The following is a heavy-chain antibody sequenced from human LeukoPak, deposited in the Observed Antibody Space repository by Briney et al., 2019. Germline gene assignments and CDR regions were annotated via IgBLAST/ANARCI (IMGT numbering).Heavy chain of an antibody. Sequence: SVTLSLTCTVSGGSISSYYWSWIRQPPGKGLEWIGYIYYTGSTNYDPSLKSRVTISVDTSKNQFSLKLRYVNAADTAVYYCARYISSGLDYWGQATLVTVPS. J-gene: IGHJ4*02. D-gene: IGHD6-6*01. CDR1: GGSISSYY. CDR2: IYYTGST. CDR3: ARYISSGLDY. V-gene: IGHV4-59*08.